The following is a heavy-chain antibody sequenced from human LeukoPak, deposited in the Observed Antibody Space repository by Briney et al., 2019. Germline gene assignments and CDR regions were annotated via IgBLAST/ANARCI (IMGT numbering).Heavy chain of an antibody. D-gene: IGHD6-13*01. CDR1: GDSISTSNSY. Sequence: PSETLSLTCTVSGDSISTSNSYWGWIRQPPGKGLEWIGSIYYSGSTYYNPSLKSRVTISVDTSKNQFSLKLSSVTAADTAVYYCARAFSSWPHYYYYYMDVWGKGTTVTVSS. CDR2: IYYSGST. J-gene: IGHJ6*03. V-gene: IGHV4-39*07. CDR3: ARAFSSWPHYYYYYMDV.